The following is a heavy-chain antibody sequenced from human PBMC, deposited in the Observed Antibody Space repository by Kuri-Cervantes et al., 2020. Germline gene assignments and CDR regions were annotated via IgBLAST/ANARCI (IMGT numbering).Heavy chain of an antibody. Sequence: GESLKISCAASGFTFSSYSMNWVRQAPGKGLEWVSVIYSGGSTYYADSVKGRFTISRDNSKNTLYLQMNSPRAEDTAVYYCARAGDYGSFGYWGQGTLVTVSS. CDR3: ARAGDYGSFGY. J-gene: IGHJ4*02. D-gene: IGHD4-17*01. CDR1: GFTFSSYS. V-gene: IGHV3-66*02. CDR2: IYSGGST.